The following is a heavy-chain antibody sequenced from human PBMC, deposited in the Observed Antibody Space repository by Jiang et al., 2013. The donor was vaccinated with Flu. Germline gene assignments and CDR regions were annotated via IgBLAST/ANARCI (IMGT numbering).Heavy chain of an antibody. V-gene: IGHV4-39*07. Sequence: GSISSSSTTGLDPPAPRKGWSGLGVSIIVGAPTTTRTLKSRVTISVDTSKNQFSLKLSSVTAADTAVYYCARVQRITIFGVVIESWFDPWGQGTLVTVSS. CDR2: SIIVGAP. CDR1: GSISSSSTT. D-gene: IGHD3-3*01. CDR3: ARVQRITIFGVVIESWFDP. J-gene: IGHJ5*02.